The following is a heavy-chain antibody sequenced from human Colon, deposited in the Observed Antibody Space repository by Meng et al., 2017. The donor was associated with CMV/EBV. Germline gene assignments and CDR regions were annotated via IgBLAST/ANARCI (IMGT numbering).Heavy chain of an antibody. CDR2: ISAHTGDT. J-gene: IGHJ3*02. CDR1: GFTFTSYG. Sequence: ASVKVSCKASGFTFTSYGFHWVRQAPGQGLEWMGWISAHTGDTNYAQKFQGRVTMTTDKSTRTGYMELRSLRSDDTAVYYCGVPNIAASVDIWGQGTVVTVSS. CDR3: GVPNIAASVDI. D-gene: IGHD6-25*01. V-gene: IGHV1-18*01.